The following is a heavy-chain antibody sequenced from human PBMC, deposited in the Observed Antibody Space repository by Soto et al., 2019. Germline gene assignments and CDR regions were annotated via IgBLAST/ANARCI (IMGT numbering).Heavy chain of an antibody. CDR2: MNPNSGNT. CDR3: ATDGQITTFGVASAPYALDV. Sequence: ASVKVSCKASGYTFTSYDINWVRQATGQGLERMGWMNPNSGNTGYAQKFQGRVTMTRNTSISTAYMELSSLRSEDTAVYYCATDGQITTFGVASAPYALDVWGQGTTVTVSS. J-gene: IGHJ6*02. D-gene: IGHD3-3*01. V-gene: IGHV1-8*01. CDR1: GYTFTSYD.